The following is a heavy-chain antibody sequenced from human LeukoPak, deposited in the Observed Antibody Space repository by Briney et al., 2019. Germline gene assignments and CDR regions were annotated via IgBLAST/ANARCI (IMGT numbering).Heavy chain of an antibody. CDR1: GGSINSYH. V-gene: IGHV4-59*01. J-gene: IGHJ4*02. D-gene: IGHD5-24*01. CDR2: FFYSGST. CDR3: ARVDLDGYNSFDY. Sequence: SETLSLTCIVSGGSINSYHWSWIRQPPGKGLEWIGCFFYSGSTNYNPSLKSRVSISVDTSKNQLSLKLSSVTAADTAVYYCARVDLDGYNSFDYWGQGTLVTVSS.